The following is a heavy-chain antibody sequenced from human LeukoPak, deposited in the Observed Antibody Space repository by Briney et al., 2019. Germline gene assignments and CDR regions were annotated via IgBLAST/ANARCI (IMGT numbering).Heavy chain of an antibody. J-gene: IGHJ6*02. CDR2: ISYGGSNT. Sequence: GRSLRLSCAVSGFSFSSYAMHWVRQAPGKGLEWVAFISYGGSNTTYADSVKGRFTISRDTSMNTLYLQMNSLRAEDTAVYYCAKLGRAWPTGGDVLLWSGEPQPFMDVWGQGTTVTVSS. CDR1: GFSFSSYA. CDR3: AKLGRAWPTGGDVLLWSGEPQPFMDV. D-gene: IGHD3-10*01. V-gene: IGHV3-30*18.